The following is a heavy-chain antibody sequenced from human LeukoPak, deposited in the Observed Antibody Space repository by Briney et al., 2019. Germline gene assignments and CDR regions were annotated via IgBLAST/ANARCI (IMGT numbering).Heavy chain of an antibody. D-gene: IGHD6-13*01. V-gene: IGHV3-21*01. Sequence: GGSLRLSCAASGFTFSSYSMNWVRQAPGKGLEWVSSISSSSSYIYYADSVKGRFTISRDNAKNSLYLQMNSLRAEDTAVYYCARVGIAAAGTEEGGYWGQGTLVTVSS. CDR3: ARVGIAAAGTEEGGY. CDR2: ISSSSSYI. J-gene: IGHJ4*02. CDR1: GFTFSSYS.